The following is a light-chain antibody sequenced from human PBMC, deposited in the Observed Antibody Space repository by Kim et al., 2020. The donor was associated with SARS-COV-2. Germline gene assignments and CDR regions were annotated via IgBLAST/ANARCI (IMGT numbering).Light chain of an antibody. CDR3: QQYDSFPPT. Sequence: ASGDGRATITCRAQQGSNSYLAWIQQKPGKAPKSLIYAASSLQGGAPSRFSGSGSGTHFTLTISSLQPEDFATYYCQQYDSFPPTFGQGTKVDIK. CDR2: AAS. CDR1: QGSNSY. J-gene: IGKJ1*01. V-gene: IGKV1-16*01.